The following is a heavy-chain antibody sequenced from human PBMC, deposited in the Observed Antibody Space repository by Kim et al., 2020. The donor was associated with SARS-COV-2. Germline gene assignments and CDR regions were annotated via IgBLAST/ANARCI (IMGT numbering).Heavy chain of an antibody. V-gene: IGHV4-34*01. D-gene: IGHD2-2*01. J-gene: IGHJ4*02. CDR3: ARVHPVPAATSD. Sequence: SETLSLTCAVYGGSFSGYYWSWIRQPPGKGLEWIGEINHSGSTNYNPSLKSRVTISVDTYKNQFSLKLSSVTAADTAVYYCARVHPVPAATSDWGQGTLVTVSS. CDR1: GGSFSGYY. CDR2: INHSGST.